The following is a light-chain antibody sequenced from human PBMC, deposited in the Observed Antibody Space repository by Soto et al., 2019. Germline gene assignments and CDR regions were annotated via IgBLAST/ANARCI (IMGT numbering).Light chain of an antibody. CDR2: AKT. CDR1: QDITIY. Sequence: DIQMTQSPSSLSASVGDEVTITCRASQDITIYLNWYQHKPGKAPKLLIYAKTRLQSGVPSRFSGSGSGTDFTLTITSLQPEDFATYYCQQSYTNPLSFGGGTKVEI. V-gene: IGKV1-39*01. J-gene: IGKJ4*01. CDR3: QQSYTNPLS.